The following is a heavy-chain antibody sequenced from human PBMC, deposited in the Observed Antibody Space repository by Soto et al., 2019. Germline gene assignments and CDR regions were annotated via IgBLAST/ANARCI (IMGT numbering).Heavy chain of an antibody. D-gene: IGHD3-10*01. CDR3: AKDRMGAGVRGYFDY. V-gene: IGHV3-30*18. CDR2: ISYDGSNK. CDR1: GFTFSAYG. Sequence: QVQLVESGGGVVQPGRSLRLSCAGSGFTFSAYGMDWVRQAPGKGLEWVAVISYDGSNKYYADSVKGRFTISRDNSKNPLYLQMNRLRAEDTAFYYCAKDRMGAGVRGYFDYWGQGTLVTVSS. J-gene: IGHJ4*02.